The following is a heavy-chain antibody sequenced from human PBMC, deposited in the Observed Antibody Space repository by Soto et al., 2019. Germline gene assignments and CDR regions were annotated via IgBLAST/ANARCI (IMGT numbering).Heavy chain of an antibody. D-gene: IGHD1-7*01. J-gene: IGHJ5*02. Sequence: GASEKVSRKASGYTFTGYYLPLVRQAPGQGLEWMGWTNPKSGGTNYGQKFQGWVNMTRHPSISIAYMELSRLRPDDTAVYYCARGETNWNYSSGWFGPWGQGTLVTVSS. V-gene: IGHV1-2*04. CDR2: TNPKSGGT. CDR3: ARGETNWNYSSGWFGP. CDR1: GYTFTGYY.